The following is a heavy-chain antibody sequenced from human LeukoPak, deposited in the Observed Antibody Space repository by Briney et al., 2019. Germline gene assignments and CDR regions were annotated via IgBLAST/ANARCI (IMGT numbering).Heavy chain of an antibody. Sequence: SETLSLTCTVSGGSISSSSYYWGWIRQPPGKGLEWIGSIYYSGSTYYNPSLKSRVTISVDTSKNQFSLKLSSVTAADTPVYYCARLRDGYNFNPFDYWGQGTLVTVSS. CDR3: ARLRDGYNFNPFDY. CDR1: GGSISSSSYY. D-gene: IGHD5-24*01. J-gene: IGHJ4*02. V-gene: IGHV4-39*01. CDR2: IYYSGST.